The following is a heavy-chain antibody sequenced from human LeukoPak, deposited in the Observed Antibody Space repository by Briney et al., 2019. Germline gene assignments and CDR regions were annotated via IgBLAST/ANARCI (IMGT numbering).Heavy chain of an antibody. CDR3: ARHQSSAPWYAMDV. J-gene: IGHJ6*02. CDR2: IYYRGST. Sequence: PSETLSLTCTVSGGSISSGTYYWGWFRQPPGKGLEWIGTIYYRGSTYYNPSLKSRVTISVDTSKNQFSLKVSSVTAADTAVYYCARHQSSAPWYAMDVWGQGTTVTVSS. V-gene: IGHV4-39*01. CDR1: GGSISSGTYY.